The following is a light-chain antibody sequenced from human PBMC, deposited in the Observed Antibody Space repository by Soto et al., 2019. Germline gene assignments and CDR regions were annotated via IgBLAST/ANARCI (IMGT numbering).Light chain of an antibody. CDR1: QIIGSW. V-gene: IGKV1-12*02. CDR3: QQANSFPFT. J-gene: IGKJ3*01. CDR2: AAS. Sequence: IQMTQSPSYVSASIGDRVTITCRASQIIGSWLAWYQQKPGRAPTLLIYAASSLQSGVPSRFSGSGSGTDFTLTITSLQAEDSATYYCQQANSFPFTFGPGTRVDIK.